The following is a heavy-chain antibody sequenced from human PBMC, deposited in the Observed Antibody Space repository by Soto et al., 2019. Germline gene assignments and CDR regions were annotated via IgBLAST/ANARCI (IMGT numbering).Heavy chain of an antibody. Sequence: QVQLVQSGAEVKKPGSSVKVSCKASGGTFSSYAISWVRQAPGQGLEWMGGIIPIFGTANYAQKFQGRVTITAXXXTXXAYMELSSLRSEDTAVYYCASPPNERSGYYYGMDVWGQGTTVTVSS. V-gene: IGHV1-69*12. CDR2: IIPIFGTA. J-gene: IGHJ6*02. CDR3: ASPPNERSGYYYGMDV. D-gene: IGHD6-19*01. CDR1: GGTFSSYA.